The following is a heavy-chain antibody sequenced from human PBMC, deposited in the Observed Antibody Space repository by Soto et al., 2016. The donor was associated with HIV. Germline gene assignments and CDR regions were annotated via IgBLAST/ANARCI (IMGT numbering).Heavy chain of an antibody. Sequence: QVQLVESGGGLVKPGGSLRLSCAASGFTFSDYYMNWIRQAPGKGPEWVSYISGSSSYTNYADSVKSRFTISRDNAKNSLYLQMNSLRAEDTAVYYCARSTPTLAYSSGGLYGLDVWGQGTTVTVSS. CDR2: ISGSSSYT. V-gene: IGHV3-11*05. CDR1: GFTFSDYY. J-gene: IGHJ6*02. CDR3: ARSTPTLAYSSGGLYGLDV. D-gene: IGHD6-25*01.